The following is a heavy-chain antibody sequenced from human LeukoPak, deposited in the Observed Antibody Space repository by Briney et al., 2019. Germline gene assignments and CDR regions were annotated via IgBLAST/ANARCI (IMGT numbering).Heavy chain of an antibody. J-gene: IGHJ4*02. D-gene: IGHD6-19*01. Sequence: PSETLSLTCTVSGGSIISRSYYWGWIRQPPGKGLEWIGSIYYSGSTSYNPSLKSRVTISVDTSKNQFSLKLSSVTAADTAIYYCARAVSGRFDYWGQGTLVTVSS. CDR2: IYYSGST. V-gene: IGHV4-39*01. CDR1: GGSIISRSYY. CDR3: ARAVSGRFDY.